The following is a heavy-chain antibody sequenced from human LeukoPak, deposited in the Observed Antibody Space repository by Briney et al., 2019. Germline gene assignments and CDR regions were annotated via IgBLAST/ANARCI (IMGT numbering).Heavy chain of an antibody. D-gene: IGHD2-2*02. V-gene: IGHV1-69*13. CDR1: GGTFSSYA. J-gene: IGHJ6*02. CDR3: ARTHCSSTSCYMVGNYYYYGMDV. CDR2: IIPIFGTA. Sequence: GASVKVSCKASGGTFSSYAISWVRQAPGQGLEWMGGIIPIFGTANYAQKFQGRVTITADESTSTAYMELSSLRSEDTAVYYCARTHCSSTSCYMVGNYYYYGMDVWGQGTTVTVSS.